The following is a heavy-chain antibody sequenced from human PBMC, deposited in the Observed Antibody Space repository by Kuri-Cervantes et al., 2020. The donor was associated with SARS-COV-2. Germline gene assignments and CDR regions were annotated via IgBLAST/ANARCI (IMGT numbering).Heavy chain of an antibody. CDR2: SNAGNGNT. V-gene: IGHV1-3*02. J-gene: IGHJ4*02. D-gene: IGHD5-12*01. Sequence: ASVKVSCKASGYTFISYAMHWVRQAPGQRLEWMGWSNAGNGNTKYSQEFQGRVTITADECAGTAYMELRSLRSEDTAVYYFASETSGYDISLPPDYWGQGTLVTVSS. CDR3: ASETSGYDISLPPDY. CDR1: GYTFISYA.